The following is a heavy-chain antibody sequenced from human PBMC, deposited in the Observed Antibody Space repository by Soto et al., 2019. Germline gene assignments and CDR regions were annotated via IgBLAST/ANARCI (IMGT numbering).Heavy chain of an antibody. CDR2: IKKDGNEK. J-gene: IGHJ6*02. Sequence: EVQLVESGGGLVQPGGSLRLSCEASGFTFSAYRMTWVRQAPGKGLEWVPNIKKDGNEKYYVDSVKGRFTIPRDNARSCLYLQMNSVAAVDTAIYYCVRGRGLDGSPYYYYYGRDVWGRGTTVTVSS. CDR1: GFTFSAYR. CDR3: VRGRGLDGSPYYYYYGRDV. V-gene: IGHV3-7*03. D-gene: IGHD1-26*01.